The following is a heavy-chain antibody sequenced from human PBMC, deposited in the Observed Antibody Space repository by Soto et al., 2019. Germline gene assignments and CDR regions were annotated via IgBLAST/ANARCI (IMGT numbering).Heavy chain of an antibody. CDR2: IYPGDSDT. CDR3: VRQVYYHDSSGYYLLGFGS. V-gene: IGHV5-51*01. Sequence: GESLKISCKGSGYSFGHFWIGWVRQMPGKGLEWMGIIYPGDSDTRYSPSFQGQVTISADKSIRTAYLQWSSLNSSDTAMYYCVRQVYYHDSSGYYLLGFGSWGQGTLVTVSS. J-gene: IGHJ4*02. D-gene: IGHD3-22*01. CDR1: GYSFGHFW.